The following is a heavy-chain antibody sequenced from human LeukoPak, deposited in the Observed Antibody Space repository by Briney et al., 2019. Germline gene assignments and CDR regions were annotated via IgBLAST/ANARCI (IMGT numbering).Heavy chain of an antibody. CDR3: TRDRSRAEDD. Sequence: SGGSLRLSCAASAFSLSDYWMSWVRQAPGKGLEWVANINQGGSDKYYVDSVKGRFTISRDNANNLLYLQMNSLRGEDTAVYYCTRDRSRAEDDWGQGTLVTVSS. V-gene: IGHV3-7*01. J-gene: IGHJ4*02. CDR2: INQGGSDK. D-gene: IGHD1-14*01. CDR1: AFSLSDYW.